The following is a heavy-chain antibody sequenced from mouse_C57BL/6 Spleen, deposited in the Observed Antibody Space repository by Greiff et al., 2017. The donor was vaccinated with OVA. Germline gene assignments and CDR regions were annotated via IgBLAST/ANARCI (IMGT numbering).Heavy chain of an antibody. V-gene: IGHV1-62-2*01. CDR3: ARHEYYGSSYEYYAMDY. D-gene: IGHD1-1*01. J-gene: IGHJ4*01. CDR2: FYPGSGSI. CDR1: GYTFTEYT. Sequence: VQLQQSGAELVKPGASVKLSCKASGYTFTEYTIHWVKQRSGQGLEWIGWFYPGSGSIKYNEKFKDKATLTADKSSSTVDMELRRLTSEDSAVYFCARHEYYGSSYEYYAMDYWGQGTSVTVSS.